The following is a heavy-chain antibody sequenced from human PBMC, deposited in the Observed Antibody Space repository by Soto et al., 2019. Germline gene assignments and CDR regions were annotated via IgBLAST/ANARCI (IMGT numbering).Heavy chain of an antibody. D-gene: IGHD3-3*01. CDR2: ITTSSSYT. Sequence: GGSLRLSSAAEGCRVSDYYMGWVRQAPGKGLEWISYITTSSSYTNYADSVKGRFTISRDNANNSLYLQMDSLRAEDTAVYYCAGVKSNTNFEYWGQGTLVTVSS. V-gene: IGHV3-11*06. J-gene: IGHJ4*02. CDR3: AGVKSNTNFEY. CDR1: GCRVSDYY.